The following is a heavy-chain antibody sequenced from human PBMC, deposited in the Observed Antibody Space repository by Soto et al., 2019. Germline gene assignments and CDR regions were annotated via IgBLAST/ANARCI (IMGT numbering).Heavy chain of an antibody. Sequence: ASVKVSCKASGYTFTNYYMHWVRQAPGQGLEWMGIVNPRGGSTRYTQKFQGRVTMTRDTSTSTAYMELSSLRSEDTAVYYCARATNQGGDYAYYFDYWGQGTLVTVSS. CDR3: ARATNQGGDYAYYFDY. J-gene: IGHJ4*02. CDR1: GYTFTNYY. V-gene: IGHV1-46*01. CDR2: VNPRGGST. D-gene: IGHD4-17*01.